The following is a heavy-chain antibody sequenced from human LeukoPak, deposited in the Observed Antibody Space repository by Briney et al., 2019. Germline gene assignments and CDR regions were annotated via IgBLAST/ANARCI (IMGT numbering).Heavy chain of an antibody. CDR1: GGSISSSYY. CDR2: IYYSGST. D-gene: IGHD3-22*01. J-gene: IGHJ3*02. CDR3: ARYYYDSSGYYPGAFDI. Sequence: SETLSLTCTVSGGSISSSYYWGWICQPPGKGLEWIGSIYYSGSTYYNPSLKSRVTISVDTSKNQFSLKLSSVTAADTAVYYCARYYYDSSGYYPGAFDIWGQGTMVTVSS. V-gene: IGHV4-39*01.